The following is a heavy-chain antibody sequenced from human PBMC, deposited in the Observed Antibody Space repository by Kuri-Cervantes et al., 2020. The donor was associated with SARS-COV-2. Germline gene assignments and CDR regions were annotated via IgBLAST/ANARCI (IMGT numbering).Heavy chain of an antibody. J-gene: IGHJ4*02. CDR1: GYTFTSYY. CDR3: ARGHSALKRELLPFDY. V-gene: IGHV1-46*01. CDR2: INPSGGST. D-gene: IGHD1-26*01. Sequence: ASVKVSCKASGYTFTSYYMHWVRQAPGQGLEWMGIINPSGGSTSYAQKFQGRVTMTRDTSTSTVYMELSSLRSEDTAVYYCARGHSALKRELLPFDYWGQGTLVTVSS.